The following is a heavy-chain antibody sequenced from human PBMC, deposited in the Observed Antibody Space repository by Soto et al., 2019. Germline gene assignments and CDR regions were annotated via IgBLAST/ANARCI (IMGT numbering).Heavy chain of an antibody. CDR3: GRTPPTPAHTGYLDP. CDR1: GYSFSTYW. CDR2: IYAANSET. D-gene: IGHD1-1*01. Sequence: GESLKISCEASGYSFSTYWIGWVRQMPGKGLEWVGLIYAANSETRYSPSFQGQVTLSVDKSINTAYLQWSSLKASDTAIYYCGRTPPTPAHTGYLDPLGKGTLFTVSS. J-gene: IGHJ5*02. V-gene: IGHV5-51*01.